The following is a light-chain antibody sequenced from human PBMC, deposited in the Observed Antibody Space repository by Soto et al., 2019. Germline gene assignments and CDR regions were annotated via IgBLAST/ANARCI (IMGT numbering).Light chain of an antibody. J-gene: IGKJ4*01. Sequence: DVQMTQSPSSLSASVGDSVTITWRASQGIDPYLAWFQQKPGKVPKLLIYAASTLQSGVPSRFSGSGSGTDFTLTISSLQPEDVATYYCQKYNSAPLTFGGGTKVEIK. CDR3: QKYNSAPLT. CDR2: AAS. V-gene: IGKV1-27*01. CDR1: QGIDPY.